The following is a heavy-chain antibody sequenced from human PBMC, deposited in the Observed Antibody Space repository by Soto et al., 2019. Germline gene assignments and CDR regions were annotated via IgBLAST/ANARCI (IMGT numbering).Heavy chain of an antibody. CDR2: ISGSGSNP. Sequence: EVQVLESGGGLVQPGGSLRLSCAASGFTFSSYAMSWVRQAPGQGLEWVSAISGSGSNPYYADSVKGRFTISRDNSKNTLYLRMNSLRAEDTALYYCEKTASMTIRDGFDHWGQGTLVTVSS. D-gene: IGHD4-17*01. CDR3: EKTASMTIRDGFDH. V-gene: IGHV3-23*01. CDR1: GFTFSSYA. J-gene: IGHJ4*02.